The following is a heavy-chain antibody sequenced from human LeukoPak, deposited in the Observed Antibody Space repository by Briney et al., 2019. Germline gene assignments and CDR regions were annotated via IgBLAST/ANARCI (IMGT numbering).Heavy chain of an antibody. CDR3: ATAGVGATLKDAFDI. J-gene: IGHJ3*02. V-gene: IGHV1-18*01. CDR1: GYTFTSYG. Sequence: ASVKVSCKASGYTFTSYGISWVRQAPGQGLEWMGWISAYNGNTNYAQKLQGRVTMTTDTSTSTAYMELRSLRSDDTAVYYCATAGVGATLKDAFDIWGQGTMVTVSS. D-gene: IGHD1-26*01. CDR2: ISAYNGNT.